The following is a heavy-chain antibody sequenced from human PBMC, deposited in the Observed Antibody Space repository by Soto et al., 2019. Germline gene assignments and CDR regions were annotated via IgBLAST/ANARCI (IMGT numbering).Heavy chain of an antibody. CDR1: GFTFSNAW. D-gene: IGHD4-17*01. J-gene: IGHJ4*02. V-gene: IGHV3-15*01. CDR2: IKSKTDGGTT. CDR3: TTDPNGDYDFDY. Sequence: GGSLRLSCAASGFTFSNAWMSWVRQAPGKGLEWVGRIKSKTDGGTTDYAAPVKGRFTISRDDSKNTLYLQMNRLKTEDTAVYYCTTDPNGDYDFDYWGQGTLVTVSS.